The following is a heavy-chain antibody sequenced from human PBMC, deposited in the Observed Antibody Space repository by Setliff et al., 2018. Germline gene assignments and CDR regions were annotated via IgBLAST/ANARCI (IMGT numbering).Heavy chain of an antibody. CDR3: ARGLAYCGGDCFLRTGFDY. D-gene: IGHD2-21*02. Sequence: VSCKASGYTFTSYAMNWVRQAPGQGLEWMGWMDPNSGGTNYAQKFQGWVTMTRDTSISTAYMELSSLRSEDTAVYYCARGLAYCGGDCFLRTGFDYWGQGTLVTVSS. CDR1: GYTFTSYA. J-gene: IGHJ4*02. CDR2: MDPNSGGT. V-gene: IGHV1-2*04.